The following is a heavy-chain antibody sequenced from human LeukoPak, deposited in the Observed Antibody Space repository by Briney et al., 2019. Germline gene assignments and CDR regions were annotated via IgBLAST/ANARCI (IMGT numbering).Heavy chain of an antibody. CDR1: GFTFSSYS. J-gene: IGHJ6*02. D-gene: IGHD1-26*01. Sequence: RPGGSLRLSCAASGFTFSSYSMNWVRQAPGKGLEWVSSISSSSSYIYYADSVKGRFTISRDNAKNSLYLQMNSLRAEDTAVYYCARDGKYYYGMDVWGQGTTVTVSS. CDR3: ARDGKYYYGMDV. V-gene: IGHV3-21*01. CDR2: ISSSSSYI.